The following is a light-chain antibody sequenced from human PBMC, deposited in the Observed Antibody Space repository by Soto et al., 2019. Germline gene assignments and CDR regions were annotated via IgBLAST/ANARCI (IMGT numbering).Light chain of an antibody. CDR3: QQYNDLPPIT. V-gene: IGKV3-15*01. Sequence: ETLMMQSPATLSVSPGESATLSCRASQSVSSNLAWYQQKPGQTPRLLIYRASTRATGIPARFSGSGSGTDFTLTISSLQSEDFAVYYCQQYNDLPPITFGQGTRLEIK. CDR2: RAS. CDR1: QSVSSN. J-gene: IGKJ5*01.